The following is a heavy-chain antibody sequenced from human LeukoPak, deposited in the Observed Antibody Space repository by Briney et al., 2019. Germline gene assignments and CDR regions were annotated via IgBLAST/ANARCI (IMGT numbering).Heavy chain of an antibody. CDR1: GDSIGSGRDY. CDR2: IFHNGIT. J-gene: IGHJ4*02. Sequence: SETLSLTCTVSGDSIGSGRDYWGWIRQSQVNGLEWIGAIFHNGITDYNASLRSRVTLSVDTAKNQVSLSLNSVTAADTAVYYCSRQVRFLTGYYSDFWGQGTLVTVSS. V-gene: IGHV4-39*01. D-gene: IGHD3-9*01. CDR3: SRQVRFLTGYYSDF.